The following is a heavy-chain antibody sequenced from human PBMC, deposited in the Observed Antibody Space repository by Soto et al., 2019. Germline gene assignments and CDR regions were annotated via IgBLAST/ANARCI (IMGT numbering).Heavy chain of an antibody. CDR3: ARGGTTMDY. CDR2: ISAYNGNT. Sequence: QVQLVESGAEVKKPGASVKVSCKASGYTFTNFGISWVRQAPGQGLEWMGWISAYNGNTNYAQKFQGRDTMTTDTSKTTCCMEVRSLKFDDTDVYYGARGGTTMDYWGQGTLVPVSS. J-gene: IGHJ4*02. V-gene: IGHV1-18*01. D-gene: IGHD3-16*01. CDR1: GYTFTNFG.